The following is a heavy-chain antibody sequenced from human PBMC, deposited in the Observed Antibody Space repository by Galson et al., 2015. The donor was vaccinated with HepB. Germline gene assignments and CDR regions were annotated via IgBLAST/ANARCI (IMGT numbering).Heavy chain of an antibody. CDR2: ISWDGDK. CDR1: GFSFTTSGVG. V-gene: IGHV2-5*02. CDR3: AHRLATSWPPDFAY. D-gene: IGHD2-2*01. J-gene: IGHJ4*02. Sequence: PALVKPTQTLTLTCTFSGFSFTTSGVGVGWIRQPPGQALEWLALISWDGDKRYSPSLKSRLTITKDASKSQVVLTLTNVDPVDTATYYCAHRLATSWPPDFAYWGQGALVTVSS.